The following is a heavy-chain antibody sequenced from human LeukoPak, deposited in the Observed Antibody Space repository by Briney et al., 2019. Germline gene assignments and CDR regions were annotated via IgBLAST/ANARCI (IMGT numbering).Heavy chain of an antibody. CDR1: GYTFTGYY. Sequence: ASVKVSCKASGYTFTGYYMHWVRQAPGQGLEWMGWINPNSGGTNYAQKFQGRVTMTRDTSISTAYMELSRLRPDDTAVYYCASKAVYAIPDFYYYYGMDVWGQGTTVTVSS. D-gene: IGHD2-8*01. J-gene: IGHJ6*02. CDR2: INPNSGGT. CDR3: ASKAVYAIPDFYYYYGMDV. V-gene: IGHV1-2*02.